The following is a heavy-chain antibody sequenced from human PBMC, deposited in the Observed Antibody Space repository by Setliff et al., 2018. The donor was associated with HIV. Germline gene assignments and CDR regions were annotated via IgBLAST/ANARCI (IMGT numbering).Heavy chain of an antibody. J-gene: IGHJ6*03. Sequence: PSETLSLTCSVSGGSFSGYYWSWIRQPPGKGLEWIGNIHTSGTTKYNPSLNSRVTISVDRSKRQFSLRLSSVIPADTAMYYCAREYYLSGGYYSSWKYYYMDVWGKGTTVTVSS. CDR1: GGSFSGYY. D-gene: IGHD3-22*01. V-gene: IGHV4-4*08. CDR2: IHTSGTT. CDR3: AREYYLSGGYYSSWKYYYMDV.